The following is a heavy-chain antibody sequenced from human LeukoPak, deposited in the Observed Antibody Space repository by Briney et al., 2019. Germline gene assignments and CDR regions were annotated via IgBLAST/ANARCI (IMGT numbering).Heavy chain of an antibody. CDR3: ASLGYCSSTSCFQDNS. CDR2: IYYSGST. CDR1: GGSISSSSYY. V-gene: IGHV4-39*01. Sequence: PSETLSLTCTVSGGSISSSSYYWGWIRQPPGKGLEWIGSIYYSGSTYYNPSLKSRVTISVDTSKNQFSLKLSSVTAADTAVYYCASLGYCSSTSCFQDNSWGQGTLVTVSS. J-gene: IGHJ4*02. D-gene: IGHD2-2*01.